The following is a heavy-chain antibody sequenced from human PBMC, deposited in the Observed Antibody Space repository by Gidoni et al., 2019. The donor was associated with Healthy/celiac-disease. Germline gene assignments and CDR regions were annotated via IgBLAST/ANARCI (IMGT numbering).Heavy chain of an antibody. CDR3: ARVPLMGGGDYEPNDHYYYYGMDV. Sequence: QVQLVQSGAEVKKPGASVKVACKASGYTFTGSYMHWVRQAPGQGLEWMGWINPNSGGTNYAQKFQGWVTMTRDTSISTAYMELSRLRSDDTAVYYCARVPLMGGGDYEPNDHYYYYGMDVWGQGTTVTVSS. CDR1: GYTFTGSY. CDR2: INPNSGGT. J-gene: IGHJ6*02. V-gene: IGHV1-2*04. D-gene: IGHD4-17*01.